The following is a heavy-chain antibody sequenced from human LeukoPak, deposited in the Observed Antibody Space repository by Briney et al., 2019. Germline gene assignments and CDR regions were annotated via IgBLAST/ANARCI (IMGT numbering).Heavy chain of an antibody. D-gene: IGHD2-2*01. CDR3: ARDGPDSPYFDY. V-gene: IGHV3-66*01. CDR2: IYRGGAT. J-gene: IGHJ4*02. Sequence: GGSLRLSCAASGFTVSSNYMSWVRQAQGRGLEWVSVIYRGGATYYADSVKDRFTISRDISKPTLFLQMNSLRAEDTAVYFCARDGPDSPYFDYWGQGTLVTASP. CDR1: GFTVSSNY.